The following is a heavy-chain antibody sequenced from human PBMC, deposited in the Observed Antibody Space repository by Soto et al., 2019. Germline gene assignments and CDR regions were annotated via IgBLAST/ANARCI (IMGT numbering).Heavy chain of an antibody. Sequence: PSETLSLTCTVSGASINSGGYYWSWIRQLPGKGLEWIGYIYSSGSTYYNPSLESRVTISLDTSQNQFSLKLNSVTAADTAVYYCATGDAWEALLAYWGQGTLVTVSS. J-gene: IGHJ4*02. CDR2: IYSSGST. D-gene: IGHD4-17*01. CDR3: ATGDAWEALLAY. CDR1: GASINSGGYY. V-gene: IGHV4-31*03.